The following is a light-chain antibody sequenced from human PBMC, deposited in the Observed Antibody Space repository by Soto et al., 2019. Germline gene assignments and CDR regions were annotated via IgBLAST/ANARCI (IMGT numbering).Light chain of an antibody. Sequence: EIVLTQSPGTLSLSPGDRATLSCRASQSVSRSNLAWYQQKPGQAPRLLIHGASSRATGIPDGFSGSESGTDFTLTIDRLEPEDSAVYYCQQYGTSSYTFGQGTKLEIK. V-gene: IGKV3-20*01. J-gene: IGKJ2*01. CDR2: GAS. CDR3: QQYGTSSYT. CDR1: QSVSRSN.